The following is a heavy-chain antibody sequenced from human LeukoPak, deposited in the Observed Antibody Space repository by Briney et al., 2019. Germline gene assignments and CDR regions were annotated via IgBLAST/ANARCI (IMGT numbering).Heavy chain of an antibody. V-gene: IGHV4-59*01. CDR3: ARALRWGSPSFDY. D-gene: IGHD4-23*01. Sequence: SETLSLTCTVSGGSISSYYWSWIRQPPGKGLEWIGYIYYSGSTNYNPSLKSRVTISVDTSKNQFSLKLSSVTAADTAVYYCARALRWGSPSFDYWGQGTLVTVSS. CDR2: IYYSGST. CDR1: GGSISSYY. J-gene: IGHJ4*02.